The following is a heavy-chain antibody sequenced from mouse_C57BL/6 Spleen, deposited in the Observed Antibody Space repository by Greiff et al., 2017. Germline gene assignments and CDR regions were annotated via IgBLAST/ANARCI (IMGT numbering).Heavy chain of an antibody. J-gene: IGHJ2*01. CDR1: GYSITSGYY. D-gene: IGHD2-5*01. CDR3: GRLYSNRPYYFDY. V-gene: IGHV3-6*01. CDR2: ISYDGSN. Sequence: EVQLVESGPGLVKPSQSLSLTCSVTGYSITSGYYWNWIRQFPGNKLEWMGYISYDGSNNYNPSLKNRISITRDTSKNQFFLKLNSVTTEDTATYYCGRLYSNRPYYFDYWGQGATRTVSS.